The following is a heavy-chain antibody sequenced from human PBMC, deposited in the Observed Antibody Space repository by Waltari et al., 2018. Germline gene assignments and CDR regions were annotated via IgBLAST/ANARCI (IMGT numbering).Heavy chain of an antibody. CDR1: GGSISSHY. CDR2: IYYSGST. Sequence: QVQLQESGPGLVKPSATLSLTCTVSGGSISSHYWSWIRQPPGKGLEWIGYIYYSGSTNYNPSLKSRVTISVDTSKNQFSLKLSSVTAADTAVYYCARQTYYYYMDVWGKGTTVTVSS. V-gene: IGHV4-59*11. J-gene: IGHJ6*03. CDR3: ARQTYYYYMDV.